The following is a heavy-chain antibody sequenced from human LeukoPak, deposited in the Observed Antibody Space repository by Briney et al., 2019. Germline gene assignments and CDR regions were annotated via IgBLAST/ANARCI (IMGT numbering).Heavy chain of an antibody. J-gene: IGHJ4*02. CDR2: ISWNSGSI. V-gene: IGHV3-9*01. CDR1: GFTFDDYA. Sequence: GRSLRLSCAASGFTFDDYAMHWVRQAPGKGLEWVSGISWNSGSIGYADSVKGRFTISRDNAKNSLYPQMNSLRAEDTALYYCAKDMAYDSSGSVLDYWGQGTLVTVSS. CDR3: AKDMAYDSSGSVLDY. D-gene: IGHD3-22*01.